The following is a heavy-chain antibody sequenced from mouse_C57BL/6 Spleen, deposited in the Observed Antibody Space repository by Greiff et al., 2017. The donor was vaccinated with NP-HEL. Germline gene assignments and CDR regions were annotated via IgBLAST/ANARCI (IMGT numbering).Heavy chain of an antibody. CDR1: GYTFTDYY. Sequence: EVQLQQSGPELVKPGASVKISCKASGYTFTDYYMNWVKQSHGKSLEWIGDINPNNGGTSYNQKFKGKATLTVDKSSSTAYMELRSLTSEDSAVYYCASQDSSGWFADWGQGTLVTVSA. CDR3: ASQDSSGWFAD. V-gene: IGHV1-26*01. CDR2: INPNNGGT. D-gene: IGHD3-2*02. J-gene: IGHJ3*01.